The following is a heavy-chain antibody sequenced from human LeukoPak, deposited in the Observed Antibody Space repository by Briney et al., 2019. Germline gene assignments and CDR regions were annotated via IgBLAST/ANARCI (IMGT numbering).Heavy chain of an antibody. CDR2: IYYSGST. Sequence: SETLSLTCSVSGGSISRSRDYWGWIRQPPGKGLEWIGSIYYSGSTYYNPSLESRVTISVDSSKNQFSLKLPSVTAADTAVYYCARVTGYFDYWGQGTLVTVSS. D-gene: IGHD3-10*01. J-gene: IGHJ4*02. CDR3: ARVTGYFDY. CDR1: GGSISRSRDY. V-gene: IGHV4-39*01.